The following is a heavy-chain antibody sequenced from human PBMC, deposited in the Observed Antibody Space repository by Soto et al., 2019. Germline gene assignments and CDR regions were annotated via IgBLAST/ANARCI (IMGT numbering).Heavy chain of an antibody. Sequence: PSQTLSLPCAISGDSVSSNSAAWNWIRQSPSRGLEWLGRTYYRSKWYNDYAVSVKSRITINPDTSKNQFSLQLNSVTPEDTAVYYCARDGLYSSGWYGWFDPWGQGTLVTVSS. D-gene: IGHD6-19*01. J-gene: IGHJ5*02. CDR2: TYYRSKWYN. V-gene: IGHV6-1*01. CDR3: ARDGLYSSGWYGWFDP. CDR1: GDSVSSNSAA.